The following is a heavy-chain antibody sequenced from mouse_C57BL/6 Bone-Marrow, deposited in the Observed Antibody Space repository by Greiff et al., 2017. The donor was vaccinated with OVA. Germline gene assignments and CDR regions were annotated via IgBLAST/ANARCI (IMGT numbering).Heavy chain of an antibody. V-gene: IGHV10-1*01. D-gene: IGHD1-1*01. CDR3: VRSGYYGSSLAWFAY. Sequence: EVQLVESGGGLVQPKGSLKLSCAASGFSFNTYAMNWVRQAPGQGLEWVARIRSKSNNYATYYADSVKDRFTISRDDSESMLYLQMNNLKTEDTAMYYCVRSGYYGSSLAWFAYWGQGTLVTVSA. CDR2: IRSKSNNYAT. CDR1: GFSFNTYA. J-gene: IGHJ3*01.